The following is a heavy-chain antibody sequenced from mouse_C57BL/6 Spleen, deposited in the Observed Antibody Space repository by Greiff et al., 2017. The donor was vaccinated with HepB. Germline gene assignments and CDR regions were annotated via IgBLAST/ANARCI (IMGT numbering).Heavy chain of an antibody. D-gene: IGHD1-1*01. CDR2: ISDGGSYT. J-gene: IGHJ3*01. V-gene: IGHV5-4*03. CDR1: GFTFSSYA. Sequence: EVMLVESGGGLVKPGGSLKLSCAASGFTFSSYAMSWVRQTPEKRLEWVATISDGGSYTYYPDNVKGRFTISRDNAKNNLYLQMSHLKSEDTAMYYCARSYYYGSSSGFAYWGQGTLVTVSA. CDR3: ARSYYYGSSSGFAY.